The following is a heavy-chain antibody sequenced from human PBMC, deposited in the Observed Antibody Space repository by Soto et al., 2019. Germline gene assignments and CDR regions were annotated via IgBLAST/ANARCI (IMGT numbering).Heavy chain of an antibody. Sequence: SQTLSLTCAISGDSVSRNSAAWNWIRQSPSRGLEWLGRTYYRSKWYNDYAVSVKSRISINPDTSKNQFSLQLNSVTPEDTAVYYCARKVERRNLSWLDPWGQGTLVTVSS. CDR3: ARKVERRNLSWLDP. J-gene: IGHJ5*02. V-gene: IGHV6-1*01. CDR1: GDSVSRNSAA. CDR2: TYYRSKWYN. D-gene: IGHD1-1*01.